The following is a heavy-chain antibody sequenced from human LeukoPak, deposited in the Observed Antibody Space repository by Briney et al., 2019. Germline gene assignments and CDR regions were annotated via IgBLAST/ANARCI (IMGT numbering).Heavy chain of an antibody. CDR2: INHSGST. CDR1: GGSFSGYY. V-gene: IGHV4-34*01. J-gene: IGHJ4*02. Sequence: SETLSLTCAVYGGSFSGYYWSWIRQPPGKGLEWIGEINHSGSTNYSPSLKSRVTISVDTSKNQFSLKLSSVTAADTAVYYCARETLPGIAAAGIDYWGQGTLVTVSS. D-gene: IGHD6-13*01. CDR3: ARETLPGIAAAGIDY.